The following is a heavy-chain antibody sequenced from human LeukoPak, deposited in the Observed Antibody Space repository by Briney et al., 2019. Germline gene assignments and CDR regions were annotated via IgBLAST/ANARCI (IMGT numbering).Heavy chain of an antibody. J-gene: IGHJ4*02. V-gene: IGHV3-23*01. CDR1: GFTFSSYA. CDR3: AKVLYQLLYVLDY. D-gene: IGHD2-2*02. Sequence: GGSLRLSCAASGFTFSSYAMSWVRQPPGKGLEWVSAISGSGGSTYYADSVKGRFTISRDNSKNTLYLQMNSLRAEDTAVYYCAKVLYQLLYVLDYWGQGTLVTVSS. CDR2: ISGSGGST.